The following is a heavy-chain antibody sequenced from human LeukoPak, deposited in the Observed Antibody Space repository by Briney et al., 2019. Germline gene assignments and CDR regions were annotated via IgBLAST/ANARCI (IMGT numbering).Heavy chain of an antibody. CDR2: IWYDGSNK. V-gene: IGHV3-33*01. J-gene: IGHJ4*02. CDR3: ARDRDSGDYTAAPGDY. D-gene: IGHD4-17*01. Sequence: PGGSLRLSCAASGFTFSSYGMHWVRQAPGKGLEWVAVIWYDGSNKYYADSVKGRFTISRDNSKNTLYLQMNSLRDEDTAVYYCARDRDSGDYTAAPGDYWSQGTLVTVSS. CDR1: GFTFSSYG.